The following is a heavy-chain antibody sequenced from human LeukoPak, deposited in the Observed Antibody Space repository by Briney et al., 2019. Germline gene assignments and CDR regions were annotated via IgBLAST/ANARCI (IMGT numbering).Heavy chain of an antibody. D-gene: IGHD3-3*01. Sequence: PSETLSLTCTVSVGSISSYYWSCLPRPAGEGLEWVVRIYTSGSTNYNPSLKSRVTMSVDKSKNQFSLKLSSVTAADTAVYYCARRKITIFGVAYYYYMDVWGKGTTVTISS. CDR3: ARRKITIFGVAYYYYMDV. J-gene: IGHJ6*03. V-gene: IGHV4-4*07. CDR2: IYTSGST. CDR1: VGSISSYY.